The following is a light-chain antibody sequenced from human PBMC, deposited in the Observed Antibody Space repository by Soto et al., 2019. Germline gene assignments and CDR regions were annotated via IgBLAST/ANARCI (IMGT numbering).Light chain of an antibody. CDR3: QQYGSSPWT. Sequence: EIVLTQSPGTLSLSPGERATLSCRASQSVSSSYLAWYQQGPGQAPRLLIYGASTRATGIPDRFSGSGSGTDFTLTSSRLEPEDLAVYYCQQYGSSPWTFGQGTKVEI. CDR1: QSVSSSY. CDR2: GAS. J-gene: IGKJ1*01. V-gene: IGKV3-20*01.